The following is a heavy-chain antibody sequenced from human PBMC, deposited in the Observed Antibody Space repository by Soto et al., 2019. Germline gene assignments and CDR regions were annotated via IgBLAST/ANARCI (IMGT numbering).Heavy chain of an antibody. CDR1: GGTFSNYA. CDR2: IIPIFGTT. J-gene: IGHJ1*01. Sequence: QVQLVQSGAEVKKPGSSVKVSCKASGGTFSNYALSWVRQAPGQGLEWMGDIIPIFGTTNNAQKFQGRVTITAEEATSTAYMGLSSLRSEETAVYFWSSRGERDYFDTSGYWGGQGTPGTGSS. V-gene: IGHV1-69*12. CDR3: SSRGERDYFDTSGYW. D-gene: IGHD3-22*01.